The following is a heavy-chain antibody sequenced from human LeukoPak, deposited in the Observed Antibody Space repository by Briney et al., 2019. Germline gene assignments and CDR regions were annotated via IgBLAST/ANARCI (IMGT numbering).Heavy chain of an antibody. D-gene: IGHD1-20*01. Sequence: SETLSLTSTVSGGSISSSSYYWGWIRQPPGKGLEWIGSIYYSGSTYYNPSLKSRVTISVDTSKNQFSLKLSSVTAADTAMYFCAREDNWNYYMDVWGTGTTVTVSS. CDR3: AREDNWNYYMDV. J-gene: IGHJ6*03. CDR2: IYYSGST. V-gene: IGHV4-39*02. CDR1: GGSISSSSYY.